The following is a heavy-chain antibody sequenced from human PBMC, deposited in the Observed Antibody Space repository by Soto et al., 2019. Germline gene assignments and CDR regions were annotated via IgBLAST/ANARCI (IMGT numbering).Heavy chain of an antibody. D-gene: IGHD3-10*01. J-gene: IGHJ6*03. Sequence: GGSLRLSCAASGFTFSSYWMSWVRQAPGKGLEWVANIKQDGSEKYYVDSVKGRFTISRDNAKNSLYLQMNSLRAEDTAVYYCARDYYGSGSYNYYSYYYMDVWGKGTTVTVSS. CDR2: IKQDGSEK. CDR1: GFTFSSYW. V-gene: IGHV3-7*01. CDR3: ARDYYGSGSYNYYSYYYMDV.